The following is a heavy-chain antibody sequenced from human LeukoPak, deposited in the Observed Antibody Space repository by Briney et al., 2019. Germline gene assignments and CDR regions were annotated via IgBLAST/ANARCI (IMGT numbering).Heavy chain of an antibody. D-gene: IGHD3-22*01. J-gene: IGHJ4*02. CDR2: ISSGGSTI. Sequence: GGSLRLSCAASGFTFSSFEMKWVRQAPGKGLEWVSYISSGGSTIYYADSVKGRFTISRDNAKNSLYLQMNSLRGEDTAVYYCAKRPYYYDSSGYYQDFDSWGQGTLVTASS. V-gene: IGHV3-48*03. CDR3: AKRPYYYDSSGYYQDFDS. CDR1: GFTFSSFE.